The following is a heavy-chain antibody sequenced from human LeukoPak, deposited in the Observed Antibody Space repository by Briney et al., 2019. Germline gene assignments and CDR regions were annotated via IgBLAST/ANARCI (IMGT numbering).Heavy chain of an antibody. Sequence: SETLSLTCGVYGGSFSAYYWSWIRQSPGKGLEWIGEIIHFGSTNYNPSLKSRVTVSVDTSKNQFSLKLSSVTAADTAVYYCTRRSIATGGRGYWFDPWGQGTLVTVSS. CDR3: TRRSIATGGRGYWFDP. J-gene: IGHJ5*02. CDR1: GGSFSAYY. V-gene: IGHV4-34*12. CDR2: IIHFGST. D-gene: IGHD6-13*01.